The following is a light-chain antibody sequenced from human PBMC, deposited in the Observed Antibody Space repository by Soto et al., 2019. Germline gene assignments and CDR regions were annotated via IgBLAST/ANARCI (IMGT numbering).Light chain of an antibody. CDR1: QGIRSY. Sequence: AIQMTQSPSSLSASTGDGVTISRRMSQGIRSYLAWYQQTPGKAPDXXIYAASPLQSGVRSRFSGTGAGTDFTRPISCLQSEDFATAYCQQYYSCPRTFGQGTKVDIK. J-gene: IGKJ1*01. CDR3: QQYYSCPRT. CDR2: AAS. V-gene: IGKV1D-8*02.